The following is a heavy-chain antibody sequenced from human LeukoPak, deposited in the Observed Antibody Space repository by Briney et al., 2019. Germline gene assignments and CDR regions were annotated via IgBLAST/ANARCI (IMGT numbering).Heavy chain of an antibody. CDR3: ARGVASPILRYFDWLLYPSFDY. J-gene: IGHJ4*02. CDR1: GGSFSGYY. V-gene: IGHV4-34*01. CDR2: INHSGST. Sequence: SETLSLTCAVYGGSFSGYYWSWIRQPPGKGLEWIGEINHSGSTNYNPSLKSRVTISVDTSKNQFSLKLSSVTAADTAVYYCARGVASPILRYFDWLLYPSFDYWGQGTLDTVSS. D-gene: IGHD3-9*01.